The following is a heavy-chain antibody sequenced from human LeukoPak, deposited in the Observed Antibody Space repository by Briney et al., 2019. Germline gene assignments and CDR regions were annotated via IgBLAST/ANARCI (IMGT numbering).Heavy chain of an antibody. J-gene: IGHJ5*02. Sequence: PSETLSLTCTVSGGSISSTSYYWGWIRQPPGKGLEWIGSIHYSGSTYYNPSLRSRVTMSVDTSKNQSSLKLSSVTAADTAVFYCARRNGTIFGVDDPFDPWGQGTLVTVSS. CDR3: ARRNGTIFGVDDPFDP. D-gene: IGHD3-3*01. V-gene: IGHV4-39*01. CDR1: GGSISSTSYY. CDR2: IHYSGST.